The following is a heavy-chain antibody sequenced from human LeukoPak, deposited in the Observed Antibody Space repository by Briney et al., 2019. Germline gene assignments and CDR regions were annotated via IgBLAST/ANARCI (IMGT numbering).Heavy chain of an antibody. CDR1: GGTFSSYA. Sequence: ASVKVSCKASGGTFSSYAICWVRQAPGQGLEWMGGIIPTFGTANYAQEFQGRVTITADESTSTAYMELSSLRSEDTAVYYCARDPGYCSSTSCYGGFDYWGQGTLATASS. CDR2: IIPTFGTA. J-gene: IGHJ4*02. V-gene: IGHV1-69*13. CDR3: ARDPGYCSSTSCYGGFDY. D-gene: IGHD2-2*01.